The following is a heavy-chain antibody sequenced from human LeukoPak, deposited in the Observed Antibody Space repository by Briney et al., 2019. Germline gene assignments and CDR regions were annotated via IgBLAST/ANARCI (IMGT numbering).Heavy chain of an antibody. D-gene: IGHD3-9*01. CDR1: GASISSYY. V-gene: IGHV4-4*07. Sequence: SETLSLTCTVSGASISSYYWSWIRQPAGKGLEWIGHIYTSGSTNYNPSLKSRVTMSVDTSKNQFSLKLSSVTAADTAVYYCARDPHATGTFDYWGQGTLVTVSS. CDR3: ARDPHATGTFDY. J-gene: IGHJ4*02. CDR2: IYTSGST.